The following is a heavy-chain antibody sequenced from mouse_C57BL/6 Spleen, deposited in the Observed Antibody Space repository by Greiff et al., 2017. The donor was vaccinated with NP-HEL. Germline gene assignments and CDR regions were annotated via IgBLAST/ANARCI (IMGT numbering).Heavy chain of an antibody. CDR2: IRNKANGYTT. Sequence: EVKLVESGGGLVQPGGSLSLSCAASGFTFTDYYMSWVRQPPGKALEWLGFIRNKANGYTTEYSASVKGRFTISRDNSQSILYLQMNALRAEDSATYYCARSGDSGYFDYWGQGTTLTVSS. CDR3: ARSGDSGYFDY. V-gene: IGHV7-3*01. J-gene: IGHJ2*01. CDR1: GFTFTDYY.